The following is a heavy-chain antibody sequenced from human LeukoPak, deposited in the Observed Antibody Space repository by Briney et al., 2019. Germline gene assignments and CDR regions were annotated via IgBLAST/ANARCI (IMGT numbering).Heavy chain of an antibody. CDR2: ISSRGTTV. D-gene: IGHD3-10*01. CDR3: ARVRGVCSTSTCYVANADV. J-gene: IGHJ6*03. V-gene: IGHV3-48*02. CDR1: GFTFSDYS. Sequence: GGSLRLSCVASGFTFSDYSMNWVRQPPGKGLEWVSYISSRGTTVFYADSVKGRFTISRENDRNSVFLQMSGLRDEDTATYYCARVRGVCSTSTCYVANADVWGKGTTVSVS.